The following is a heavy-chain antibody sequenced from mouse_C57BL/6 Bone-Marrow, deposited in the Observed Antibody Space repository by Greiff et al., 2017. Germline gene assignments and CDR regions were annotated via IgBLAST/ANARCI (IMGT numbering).Heavy chain of an antibody. J-gene: IGHJ2*01. D-gene: IGHD2-2*01. CDR2: ISYSGRT. CDR1: GYSITSDY. Sequence: EVKLLESGPGLAKPSQTLSLTCSVTGYSITSDYWNWIRKFPGSKLEYMGYISYSGRTYYNPSLQSRISIPRDPSKNQYSLQLNSVPTEDTATYYCARLRLNVPRDFDDWGQGTTLTVSS. V-gene: IGHV3-8*01. CDR3: ARLRLNVPRDFDD.